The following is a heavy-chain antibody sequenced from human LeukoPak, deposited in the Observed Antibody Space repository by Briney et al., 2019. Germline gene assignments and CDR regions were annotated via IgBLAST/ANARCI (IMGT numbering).Heavy chain of an antibody. D-gene: IGHD3-22*01. CDR3: ARSMIVMVTRDAFDI. J-gene: IGHJ3*02. CDR2: TYYRSKWYN. Sequence: SQTLSLTCAISGDSVSSNSTACNWIRQSPSRGLEWLGRTYYRSKWYNDYAVSVKSRITINPDTSKNQFSLKLSSVTAADTAIYYCARSMIVMVTRDAFDIWGQGTMVTVSS. V-gene: IGHV6-1*01. CDR1: GDSVSSNSTA.